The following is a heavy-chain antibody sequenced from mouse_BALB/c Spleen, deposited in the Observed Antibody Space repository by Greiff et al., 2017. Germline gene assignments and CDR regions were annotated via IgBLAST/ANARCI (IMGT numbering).Heavy chain of an antibody. J-gene: IGHJ4*01. CDR1: GFTFSSYT. D-gene: IGHD1-2*01. V-gene: IGHV5-9*03. Sequence: EVKLVESGGGLVKPGGSLKLSCAASGFTFSSYTMSWVRQTPEKRLEWVATISSGGGNTYYPDSVKGRFTISRDNAKNNLYLQMSSLRSEDTALYYCARLGTTADAMDYWGQGTSVTVSS. CDR3: ARLGTTADAMDY. CDR2: ISSGGGNT.